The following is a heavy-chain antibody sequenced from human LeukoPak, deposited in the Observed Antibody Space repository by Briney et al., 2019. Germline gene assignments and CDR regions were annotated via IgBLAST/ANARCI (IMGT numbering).Heavy chain of an antibody. Sequence: SETLSLTCTVSGGPISSYYWSWIRQPPGKGLEWIGYIYTSGSTNYNPSLKSRVTISVDTSKNQFSLKLSSVTAADTAVYYCARRSDSWFDPWGQGTLVTVSS. CDR2: IYTSGST. D-gene: IGHD3-22*01. V-gene: IGHV4-4*09. J-gene: IGHJ5*02. CDR1: GGPISSYY. CDR3: ARRSDSWFDP.